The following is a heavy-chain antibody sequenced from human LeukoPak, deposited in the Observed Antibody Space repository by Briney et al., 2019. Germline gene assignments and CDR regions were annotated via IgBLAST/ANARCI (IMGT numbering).Heavy chain of an antibody. CDR1: GFTFSSYG. CDR2: IRYDGSNK. Sequence: PGGSLRLSCAASGFTFSSYGMHWVRQAPGKGLEWVAFIRYDGSNKYYADSVKGRFTISRDNSKNTLYLQMNSLRAEDTAVYYCAKDALVVPAATSYFDYWGQGTLVTVSS. V-gene: IGHV3-30*02. J-gene: IGHJ4*02. D-gene: IGHD2-2*01. CDR3: AKDALVVPAATSYFDY.